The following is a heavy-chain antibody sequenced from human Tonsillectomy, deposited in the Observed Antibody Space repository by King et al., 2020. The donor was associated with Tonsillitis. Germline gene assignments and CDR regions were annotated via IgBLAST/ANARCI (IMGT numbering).Heavy chain of an antibody. Sequence: QLVQSGGGLVKPGGSLRLSCAASGFTFSDYYMSWIRQAPGKGLEWVSYISSSGSTIYYADSVKGRFTISRDNAKNSLYLQMNSLRAEDTAVYYCARDLVVASTRAFDIWGQGTMVTVSS. J-gene: IGHJ3*02. CDR3: ARDLVVASTRAFDI. D-gene: IGHD2-2*01. CDR2: ISSSGSTI. V-gene: IGHV3-11*01. CDR1: GFTFSDYY.